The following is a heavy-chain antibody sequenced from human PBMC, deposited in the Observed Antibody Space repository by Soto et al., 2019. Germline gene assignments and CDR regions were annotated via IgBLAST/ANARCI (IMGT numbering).Heavy chain of an antibody. J-gene: IGHJ4*02. CDR3: ARDLSGSYPSLSFDD. CDR1: GYTFTSYY. V-gene: IGHV1-46*01. Sequence: ASVKVSCKASGYTFTSYYMHWVRQAPGQGLEWMGIINPSGGSTSYAQKFQGGVTMTRDTSTSTVYMELSSLRSEDTAVYYCARDLSGSYPSLSFDDWRQGTLGTVSS. D-gene: IGHD1-26*01. CDR2: INPSGGST.